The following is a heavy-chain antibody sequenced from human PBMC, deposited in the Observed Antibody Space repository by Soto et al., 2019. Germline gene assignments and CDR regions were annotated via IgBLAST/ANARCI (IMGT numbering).Heavy chain of an antibody. CDR1: GDYIHVGGYY. CDR3: GRDLTSNANCIDP. CDR2: IYYTGKT. J-gene: IGHJ5*02. V-gene: IGHV4-30-4*01. Sequence: SETLSLTCSVSGDYIHVGGYYWTWIRQRPGKGLEWMGYIYYTGKTYYNPSLESRLTMSVDRSKNQFSLRLTSVTAADTAAYFCGRDLTSNANCIDPWGQGTLVTVS. D-gene: IGHD2-2*01.